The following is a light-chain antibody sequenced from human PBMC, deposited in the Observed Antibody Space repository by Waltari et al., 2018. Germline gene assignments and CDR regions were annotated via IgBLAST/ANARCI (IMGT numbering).Light chain of an antibody. CDR3: MGALQTAT. Sequence: EIVMTQSPLSLSVTPGEPASISCRSSQSLLHSNGYNYLGCYVQKPGQSAQVLIYLGSDRASGVPDRFSSSGSGTEFTLKISRVEAEDVGIYYCMGALQTATFGPGTRLDIK. CDR2: LGS. V-gene: IGKV2-28*01. J-gene: IGKJ5*01. CDR1: QSLLHSNGYNY.